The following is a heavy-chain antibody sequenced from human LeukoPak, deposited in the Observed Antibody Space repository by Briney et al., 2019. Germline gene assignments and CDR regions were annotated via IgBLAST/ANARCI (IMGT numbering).Heavy chain of an antibody. V-gene: IGHV3-7*01. CDR1: GFTFSSYW. CDR2: IKEDGSEK. CDR3: ARDRTAAGLFDY. D-gene: IGHD6-13*01. J-gene: IGHJ4*02. Sequence: GGSLRLSRVGSGFTFSSYWMSWVRQAPGKGLEWVANIKEDGSEKDYVDSVEGRFTISRDNAKNSLYLQMNSPRAEDTAVYYCARDRTAAGLFDYWGQGTLVTVSS.